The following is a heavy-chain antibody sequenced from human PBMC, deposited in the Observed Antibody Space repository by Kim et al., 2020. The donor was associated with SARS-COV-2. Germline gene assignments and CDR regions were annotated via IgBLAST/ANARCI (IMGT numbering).Heavy chain of an antibody. CDR3: AKYPGSGSYYKFEYFQH. CDR1: GFTFSSYA. Sequence: GGSLRLSCAASGFTFSSYAMSWVRQAPGKGLEWVSAISGSGGSTYYADSVKGRFTISRDNSKNTLYLQMNSLRAEDTAVYYCAKYPGSGSYYKFEYFQHWGQGTLVTVSS. J-gene: IGHJ1*01. V-gene: IGHV3-23*01. CDR2: ISGSGGST. D-gene: IGHD3-10*01.